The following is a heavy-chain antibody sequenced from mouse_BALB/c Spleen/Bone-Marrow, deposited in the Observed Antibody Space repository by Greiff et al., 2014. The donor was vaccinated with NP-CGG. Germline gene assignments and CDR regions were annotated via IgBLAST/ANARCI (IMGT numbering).Heavy chain of an antibody. D-gene: IGHD2-4*01. V-gene: IGHV1S135*01. CDR1: GYSFTDYN. CDR2: IDPFNGGT. J-gene: IGHJ4*01. Sequence: LVESGPELVKPGVSVKVSCKASGYSFTDYNMYWVKQSHGKGLEWIGYIDPFNGGTAYNQRFKDKATLTIDRSSSTAFMHLNSLTAEDSAVYYFARRGDDYDHCYAIDYWGQGTSVTVSA. CDR3: ARRGDDYDHCYAIDY.